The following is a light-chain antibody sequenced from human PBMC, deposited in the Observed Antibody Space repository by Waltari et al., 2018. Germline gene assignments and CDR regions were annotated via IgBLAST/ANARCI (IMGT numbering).Light chain of an antibody. Sequence: QLVLTQSPSASASLGASVKLTCTLSSGHSSNIVAWLQQQPEKGPRFLMKFNSDGSHSKGDEIPDRFSGSSSGAERYLTISSVQSEDEADYYCQTGGHGTWVFGGGTKLTVL. CDR2: FNSDGSH. CDR1: SGHSSNI. J-gene: IGLJ3*02. V-gene: IGLV4-69*01. CDR3: QTGGHGTWV.